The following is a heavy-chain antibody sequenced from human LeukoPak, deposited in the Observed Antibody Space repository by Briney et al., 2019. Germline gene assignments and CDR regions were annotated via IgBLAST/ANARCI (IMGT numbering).Heavy chain of an antibody. CDR2: ISGSGSIK. CDR1: GFTFSDYY. V-gene: IGHV3-11*01. CDR3: ARELVGSTLDY. Sequence: GGSLRLSCAASGFTFSDYYMSWIRQAPGKELEWVSYISGSGSIKQYAASVKGRFTIYRDNGKNSFYLQMNSLRAEDTAVYYCARELVGSTLDYWGQGTLVTVSS. D-gene: IGHD1-26*01. J-gene: IGHJ4*02.